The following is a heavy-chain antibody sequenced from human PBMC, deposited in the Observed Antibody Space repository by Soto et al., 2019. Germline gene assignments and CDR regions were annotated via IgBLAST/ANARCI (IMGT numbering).Heavy chain of an antibody. D-gene: IGHD3-22*01. CDR2: ISAYNGNT. Sequence: ASVKVSCKASGYTFTSYGISWVRQAPGQGLEWMGWISAYNGNTNYAQKLQGRVTMTTDTSTSTAYMELRSLRSDDTAVYYCARDQKGGYFEGYYYYGMDVWGQGTTVNVSS. V-gene: IGHV1-18*01. J-gene: IGHJ6*02. CDR3: ARDQKGGYFEGYYYYGMDV. CDR1: GYTFTSYG.